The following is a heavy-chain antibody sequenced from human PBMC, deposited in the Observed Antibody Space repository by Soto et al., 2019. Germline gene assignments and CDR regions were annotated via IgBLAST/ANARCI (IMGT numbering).Heavy chain of an antibody. CDR2: ISYDGSNK. Sequence: GGSLRLSCAASGFTFSSYTMNWVRQAPGKGLEWVAVISYDGSNKYYADSVKGRFTISRDNSKNTLYLQMNSLRAEDTAVYYCAALSPWFGELETPGYFDYWGQGNLVTVSS. D-gene: IGHD3-10*01. V-gene: IGHV3-30*03. CDR3: AALSPWFGELETPGYFDY. CDR1: GFTFSSYT. J-gene: IGHJ4*02.